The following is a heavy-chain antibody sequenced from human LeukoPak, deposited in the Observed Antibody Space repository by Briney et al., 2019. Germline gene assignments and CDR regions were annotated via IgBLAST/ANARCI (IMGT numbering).Heavy chain of an antibody. CDR1: GFPFSRYG. D-gene: IGHD5-24*01. Sequence: GGSLRLSCAASGFPFSRYGMHWVRQAPGKGLERVAVIWIDGSGVYYADCVQGRFTISRDNSENTLYLQMDNLRAEDTAVYYCAKASNGYNGHYFDYWGQGTPVTVSS. J-gene: IGHJ4*02. CDR3: AKASNGYNGHYFDY. CDR2: IWIDGSGV. V-gene: IGHV3-33*06.